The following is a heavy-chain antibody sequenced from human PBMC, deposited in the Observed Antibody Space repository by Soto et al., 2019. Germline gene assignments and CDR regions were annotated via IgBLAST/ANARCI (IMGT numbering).Heavy chain of an antibody. D-gene: IGHD2-2*02. J-gene: IGHJ6*02. Sequence: GASVKVSCKASGGTFSSYAISWVRQAPGQGLEWMGGIIPIFGTANYAQKFQGRVTITADESTSTAYMELSSLRSEDRAVYYCARGHCSSTSCYRYYYYGMDVWGQGTTVTVSS. CDR1: GGTFSSYA. CDR2: IIPIFGTA. V-gene: IGHV1-69*13. CDR3: ARGHCSSTSCYRYYYYGMDV.